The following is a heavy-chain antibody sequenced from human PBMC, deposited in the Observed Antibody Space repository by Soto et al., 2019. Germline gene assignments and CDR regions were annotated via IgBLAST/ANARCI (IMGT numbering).Heavy chain of an antibody. J-gene: IGHJ4*02. Sequence: QVHLVQSGAEVKKPGASVKVSCKASGYTFTSYAMHWVRQAPGQRLECMGWINAGNGNTKYSQKFQGRVTITRDTSASTAYMELSSPRSEDTAVYYCARGDGIVVEVAAFDYWGQGTLVTVSS. CDR1: GYTFTSYA. CDR3: ARGDGIVVEVAAFDY. D-gene: IGHD2-15*01. CDR2: INAGNGNT. V-gene: IGHV1-3*01.